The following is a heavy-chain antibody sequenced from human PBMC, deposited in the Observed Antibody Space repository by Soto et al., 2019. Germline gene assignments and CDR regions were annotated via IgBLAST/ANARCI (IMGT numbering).Heavy chain of an antibody. CDR2: ISGSGGST. Sequence: EVQLLESGGGLVQPGGSLRLSCAASGFTFSSYAMSWVRQAPGKGLEWVSAISGSGGSTYYADSVKGRFTISRDNSKNTLYLQMNSLRAEDTAVYYCAKDRGSSGYYFSAFDIWGQGTMVTVSS. J-gene: IGHJ3*02. V-gene: IGHV3-23*01. CDR3: AKDRGSSGYYFSAFDI. CDR1: GFTFSSYA. D-gene: IGHD3-22*01.